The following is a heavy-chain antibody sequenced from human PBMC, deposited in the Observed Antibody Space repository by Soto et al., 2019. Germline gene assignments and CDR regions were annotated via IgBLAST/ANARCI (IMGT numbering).Heavy chain of an antibody. Sequence: GGSLRLCCAASGFTVSSYGMHWVRQAPGKGLEWVAVISYDGSNKYYADSVKGRFTISRDNSKNTLYLQMNSLRAEDTAVYYCAKPTDITGEDYWGQGTLVTVSS. J-gene: IGHJ4*02. D-gene: IGHD1-20*01. CDR3: AKPTDITGEDY. V-gene: IGHV3-30*18. CDR2: ISYDGSNK. CDR1: GFTVSSYG.